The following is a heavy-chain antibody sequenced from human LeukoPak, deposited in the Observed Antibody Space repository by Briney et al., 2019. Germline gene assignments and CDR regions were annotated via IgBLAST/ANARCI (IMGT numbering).Heavy chain of an antibody. CDR2: IRFDGSNE. D-gene: IGHD1-26*01. CDR1: GVTFSSYG. J-gene: IGHJ3*01. V-gene: IGHV3-30*02. Sequence: GGSLRLSCVASGVTFSSYGMHWVRQAPGKGLEWVAFIRFDGSNEYYIDSVKGRFTLSRDSSKNTLYLQMSGLRAEDTAVYYCAKDSAVSGSYPDASDVWGQGTMVTVSS. CDR3: AKDSAVSGSYPDASDV.